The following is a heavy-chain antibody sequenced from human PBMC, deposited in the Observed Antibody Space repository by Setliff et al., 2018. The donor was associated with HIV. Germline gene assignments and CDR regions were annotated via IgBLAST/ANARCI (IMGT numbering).Heavy chain of an antibody. CDR3: ARGPLLAGLGPYFFDY. CDR2: ITPLFDTK. J-gene: IGHJ4*02. V-gene: IGHV1-69*01. D-gene: IGHD7-27*01. Sequence: CKASGGTLSNHAITWVRQAPGQGLQWVGGITPLFDTKNYARNFQGRVTITADESTTTAYMELNSLRSEDTAVYYCARGPLLAGLGPYFFDYWGQGTLVTVSS. CDR1: GGTLSNHA.